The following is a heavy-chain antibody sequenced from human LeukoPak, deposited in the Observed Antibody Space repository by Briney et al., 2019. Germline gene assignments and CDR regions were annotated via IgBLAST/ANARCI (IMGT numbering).Heavy chain of an antibody. V-gene: IGHV1-69*13. Sequence: VKVSCKASGGTFSSYAISWVRQAPGQGLEWMGGIIPIFGTANYAQKFQGRVTITADKSTSTAYMELSSLRSEDTAVYYCASGYSYGRNYYYYYGMDVWGKGTTVTVSS. D-gene: IGHD5-18*01. CDR3: ASGYSYGRNYYYYYGMDV. CDR1: GGTFSSYA. J-gene: IGHJ6*04. CDR2: IIPIFGTA.